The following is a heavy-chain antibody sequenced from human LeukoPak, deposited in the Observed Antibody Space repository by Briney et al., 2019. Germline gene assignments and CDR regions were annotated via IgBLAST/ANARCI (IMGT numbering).Heavy chain of an antibody. J-gene: IGHJ4*02. D-gene: IGHD4-23*01. Sequence: PGGSLRLSCAASGFTFSSYSMNWVRQAPGKGLEWVSSISSSSYIYYADSVKGRFTISRDNAKNSLYLQMNSLRAEDTAVYYCARDLTTVVRGEFDYWGQGTLVTVSS. CDR1: GFTFSSYS. V-gene: IGHV3-21*01. CDR2: ISSSSYI. CDR3: ARDLTTVVRGEFDY.